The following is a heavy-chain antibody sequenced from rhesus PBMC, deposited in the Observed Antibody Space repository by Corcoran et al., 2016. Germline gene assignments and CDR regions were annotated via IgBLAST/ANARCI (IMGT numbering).Heavy chain of an antibody. D-gene: IGHD6-31*01. V-gene: IGHV1-198*02. Sequence: QVQLVQSGTEVKKPGASVKVSCKASGFTFGSYAISWVRQAPGQGLEWMGVIIPLVCVTNYAEKFQGRVTSTADTSTSTAYMELSSLRSEDTAVYYCASSRGIAAAGHGLDSWGQGVVVTVSS. CDR1: GFTFGSYA. CDR3: ASSRGIAAAGHGLDS. CDR2: IIPLVCVT. J-gene: IGHJ6*01.